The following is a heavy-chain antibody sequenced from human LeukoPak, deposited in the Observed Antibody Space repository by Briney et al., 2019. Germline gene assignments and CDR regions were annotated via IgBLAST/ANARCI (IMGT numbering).Heavy chain of an antibody. J-gene: IGHJ6*03. CDR2: IYYSGST. Sequence: SETLSLTCSVSGGSISTYYWSWIRQPPGKGLEYIGYIYYSGSTKYNLSLKSRVTISLDTSKNQLSLSLRSVTAADTAVYYCARVGMITFGGVPLRYMDVWGKGTTVTVSS. D-gene: IGHD3-16*01. CDR3: ARVGMITFGGVPLRYMDV. V-gene: IGHV4-59*01. CDR1: GGSISTYY.